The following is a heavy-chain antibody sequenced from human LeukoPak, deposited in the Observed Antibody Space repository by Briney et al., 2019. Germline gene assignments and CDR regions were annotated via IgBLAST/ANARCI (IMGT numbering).Heavy chain of an antibody. Sequence: GGSLRLSCAASGFTFSSYGIHWVRQAPGKGLEWVAVISYDGSNKYYVDSVKGRFTISRDNSKNTLYLQLNSLRAEDMAVYYCARAERSTWSDFDYWGQGTLVTVSS. CDR1: GFTFSSYG. CDR2: ISYDGSNK. CDR3: ARAERSTWSDFDY. J-gene: IGHJ4*02. V-gene: IGHV3-30*03. D-gene: IGHD6-13*01.